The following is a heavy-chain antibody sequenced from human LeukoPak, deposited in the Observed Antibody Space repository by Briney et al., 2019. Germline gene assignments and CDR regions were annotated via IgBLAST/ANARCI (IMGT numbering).Heavy chain of an antibody. J-gene: IGHJ4*02. CDR1: GFTFSSYS. CDR3: ANSEDIVVSPIDY. Sequence: GGSLRLSCAASGFTFSSYSMNWVRQAPGKGLEWVSSISSSSSYIYYADSVKGRFTISRDNAKNSLYLQMNSLRAEDTAVYYCANSEDIVVSPIDYWGQGTLVTVSS. CDR2: ISSSSSYI. D-gene: IGHD2-2*01. V-gene: IGHV3-21*01.